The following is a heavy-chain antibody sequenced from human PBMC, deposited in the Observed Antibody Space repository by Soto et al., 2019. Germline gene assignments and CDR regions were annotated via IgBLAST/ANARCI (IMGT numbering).Heavy chain of an antibody. Sequence: PSETLSLTCAVSGGSISSSNWWSWVRQPPGKGLEWIGEIYHSGSTNYNSSLKSRVTITVDTSKNQFSLKLSSVTAADTAVYYCARVSGSYYYGMDVWGQGTTVTVSS. J-gene: IGHJ6*02. D-gene: IGHD1-26*01. CDR2: IYHSGST. CDR3: ARVSGSYYYGMDV. CDR1: GGSISSSNW. V-gene: IGHV4-4*02.